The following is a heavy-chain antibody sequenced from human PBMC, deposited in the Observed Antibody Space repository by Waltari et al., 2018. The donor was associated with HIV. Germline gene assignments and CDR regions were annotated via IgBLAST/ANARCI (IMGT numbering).Heavy chain of an antibody. V-gene: IGHV1-2*02. Sequence: QVQLVQSGAEVKKPGASVKVSCKASGYTFSGYYLHWVRQARGQGLEWMGWVNPNTYDTNYTQKFQGRVTMTTDTSISTAYLELTNLRSDDSALYFCARGRQLLRFPNNWFDPWGQGTLVTVSS. CDR1: GYTFSGYY. CDR2: VNPNTYDT. D-gene: IGHD3-3*01. J-gene: IGHJ5*02. CDR3: ARGRQLLRFPNNWFDP.